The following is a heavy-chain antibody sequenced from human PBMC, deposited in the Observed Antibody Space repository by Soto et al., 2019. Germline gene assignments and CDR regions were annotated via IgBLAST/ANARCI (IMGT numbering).Heavy chain of an antibody. CDR1: GYTFTGHY. V-gene: IGHV1-2*02. J-gene: IGHJ6*02. CDR2: IGPETGAT. CDR3: ARGGYSSTWSNLLDRSGLDV. Sequence: QVQLVQSGAEVKKPGASVKVSCKASGYTFTGHYIHWVRQAPEQGPEWMGEIGPETGATRYAQKFRGRVTMTRDMSITTVYMELNNLSPDDTAVYYCARGGYSSTWSNLLDRSGLDVWGQGTTVTVSS. D-gene: IGHD6-13*01.